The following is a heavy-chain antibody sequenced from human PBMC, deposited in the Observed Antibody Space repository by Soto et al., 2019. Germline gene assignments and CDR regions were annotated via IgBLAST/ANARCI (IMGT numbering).Heavy chain of an antibody. V-gene: IGHV4-34*01. Sequence: SETLSLTCAVYGGSFSGYYWSWIRQPPGKGLEWIGEINHSGSTNYNPSLKSRVTISVDTSKNQFSLKLSSVTAADTAVYYCARTRITMIVVVIPYAFDIWGQGTMVTVSS. CDR1: GGSFSGYY. CDR2: INHSGST. CDR3: ARTRITMIVVVIPYAFDI. J-gene: IGHJ3*02. D-gene: IGHD3-22*01.